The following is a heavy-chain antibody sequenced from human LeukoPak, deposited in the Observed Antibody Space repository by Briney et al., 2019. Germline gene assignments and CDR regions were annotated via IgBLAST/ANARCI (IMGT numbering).Heavy chain of an antibody. D-gene: IGHD3-10*01. J-gene: IGHJ4*02. CDR1: GYTFTGYY. V-gene: IGHV1-2*02. CDR2: INPNSGGT. Sequence: GASVKVSCKASGYTFTGYYMHWVRQAPGQGLEWMGWINPNSGGTNYAQKFQGRVTMTRDTSISTAYMELSRLRSDDTAVYYCARGLLWFGELFEYYFDYWGQGTLVTVSS. CDR3: ARGLLWFGELFEYYFDY.